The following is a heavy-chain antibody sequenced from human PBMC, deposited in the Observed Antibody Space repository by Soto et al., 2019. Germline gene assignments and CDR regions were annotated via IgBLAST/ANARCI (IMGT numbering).Heavy chain of an antibody. CDR3: ARVVVVSASPVGYEMDV. CDR1: GFTFSSHG. V-gene: IGHV3-33*01. J-gene: IGHJ6*02. CDR2: IWYDGSKK. D-gene: IGHD2-15*01. Sequence: QVQLVESGGGVVQPGRSLRLSCAASGFTFSSHGIHWVRQAPGKGLEWVAVIWYDGSKKNYADSVKGRFTISRDNSKSTLDLQMNSLRAEDTAVYYCARVVVVSASPVGYEMDVWGQGTTVIVSS.